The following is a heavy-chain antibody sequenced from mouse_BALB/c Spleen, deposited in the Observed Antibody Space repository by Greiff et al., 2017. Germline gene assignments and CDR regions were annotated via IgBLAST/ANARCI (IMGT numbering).Heavy chain of an antibody. CDR2: ISTYYGNT. CDR3: ARDDGNYPTYYYAMDY. J-gene: IGHJ4*01. D-gene: IGHD2-3*01. V-gene: IGHV1-67*01. CDR1: GYPFTDFA. Sequence: QVQLPQSGPELVRPGVSVKISCQGSGYPFTDFAMHWVKQSHAKSLEWIGVISTYYGNTNYNQKFKGKATMTVDKSSSTAYMELARLTSEDSAIYYCARDDGNYPTYYYAMDYWGQGTSVTVSS.